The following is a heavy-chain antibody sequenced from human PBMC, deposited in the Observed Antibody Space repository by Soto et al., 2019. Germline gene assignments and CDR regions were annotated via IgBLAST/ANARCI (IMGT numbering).Heavy chain of an antibody. J-gene: IGHJ4*02. V-gene: IGHV3-30*03. CDR3: AIPIADDDFDYSNHYHNDY. D-gene: IGHD4-4*01. Sequence: GGSLRLSCAASGFTFSSYGMHWVRQAPGKGLEWVAVISYDGSNKYYADSVKGRFTISRDNSKNTLYLQMNSLRAEDTAVYYCAIPIADDDFDYSNHYHNDYWGQGTLVTVSS. CDR1: GFTFSSYG. CDR2: ISYDGSNK.